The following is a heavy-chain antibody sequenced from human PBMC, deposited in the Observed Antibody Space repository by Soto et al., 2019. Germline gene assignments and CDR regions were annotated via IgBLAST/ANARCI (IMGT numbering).Heavy chain of an antibody. CDR3: ARRSATAVAGTLDY. V-gene: IGHV4-4*02. D-gene: IGHD6-19*01. Sequence: PSETLSLTCAVSGGSISSSNWWSWVRQPPGKGLEWIGEIYHSGSTNYNPSLKSRVTISVGKSKNQFSLKLSSVTAADTAVYYCARRSATAVAGTLDYWGQGTLVTVSS. CDR2: IYHSGST. J-gene: IGHJ4*02. CDR1: GGSISSSNW.